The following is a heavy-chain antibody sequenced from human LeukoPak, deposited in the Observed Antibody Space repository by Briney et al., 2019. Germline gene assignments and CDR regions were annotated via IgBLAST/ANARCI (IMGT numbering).Heavy chain of an antibody. D-gene: IGHD2-2*01. CDR1: GGSISGYY. V-gene: IGHV4-59*01. J-gene: IGHJ2*01. CDR3: ARWVVPAGLWYFDL. Sequence: SETLSLTCTVSGGSISGYYWSWIRQPPGKGLEWVGYISYSGSTYYNPSLKSRVTISVDTSKNQFSLKLSSVTAADTAVYYCARWVVPAGLWYFDLWGRGTLVTVSS. CDR2: ISYSGST.